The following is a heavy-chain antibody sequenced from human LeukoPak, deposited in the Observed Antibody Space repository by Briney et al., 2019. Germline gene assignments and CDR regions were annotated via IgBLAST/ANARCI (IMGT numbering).Heavy chain of an antibody. CDR2: IINSGATT. V-gene: IGHV3-23*01. CDR1: GFTFSSYA. CDR3: AKDIHGDYGGLDY. Sequence: GGSLRLSCAASGFTFSSYAMTWVRQAPGKGLEWVSTIINSGATTYYADSVKGRFTISRDNSKNTLDLQMNSLRAEDTAAYYCAKDIHGDYGGLDYWGQGTLVTVSS. J-gene: IGHJ4*02. D-gene: IGHD4-17*01.